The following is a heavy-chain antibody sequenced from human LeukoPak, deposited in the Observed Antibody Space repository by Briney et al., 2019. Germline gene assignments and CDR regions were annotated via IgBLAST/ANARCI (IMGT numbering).Heavy chain of an antibody. CDR1: GGSISSGGYY. CDR3: ARDYYDSSGYYYYGMDV. D-gene: IGHD3-22*01. V-gene: IGHV4-31*03. Sequence: SETLSHTCTVSGGSISSGGYYWSWIRQHPGKGLEWIGYIYYSGSTYYKPSLKSRVTISVDTSKNQFSLKLSSVTAADTAVYYCARDYYDSSGYYYYGMDVWGQGTTVTVFS. J-gene: IGHJ6*02. CDR2: IYYSGST.